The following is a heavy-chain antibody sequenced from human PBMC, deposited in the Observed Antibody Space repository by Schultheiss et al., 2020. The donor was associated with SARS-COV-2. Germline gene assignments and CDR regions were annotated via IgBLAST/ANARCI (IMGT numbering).Heavy chain of an antibody. J-gene: IGHJ5*02. CDR3: ARDPDSSSWNGVWFDP. V-gene: IGHV4-61*08. Sequence: SQTLSLTCTVSGGSISSGGYYWSWIRQHPGKGLEWIGYIYYSGSTNYNPSLKSRVTISVDTSKNQFSLKLSSVTAADTAVYYCARDPDSSSWNGVWFDPWGQGTLVTVSS. CDR1: GGSISSGGYY. D-gene: IGHD6-13*01. CDR2: IYYSGST.